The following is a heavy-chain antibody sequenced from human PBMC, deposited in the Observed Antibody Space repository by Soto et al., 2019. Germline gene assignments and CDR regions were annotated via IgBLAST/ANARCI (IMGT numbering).Heavy chain of an antibody. CDR2: IHHSGST. CDR1: SASIITEQR. D-gene: IGHD6-19*01. J-gene: IGHJ4*02. Sequence: QMQLQESGPGLVKPSETLSLTCAVSSASIITEQRWTWVRQPPGKGLEWIGEIHHSGSTNNNPSLRSRVTMSVDKSKKQSSLNLNSVTAADTALYYCARSFGWYAIDHWGQGTLVIVSS. CDR3: ARSFGWYAIDH. V-gene: IGHV4-4*02.